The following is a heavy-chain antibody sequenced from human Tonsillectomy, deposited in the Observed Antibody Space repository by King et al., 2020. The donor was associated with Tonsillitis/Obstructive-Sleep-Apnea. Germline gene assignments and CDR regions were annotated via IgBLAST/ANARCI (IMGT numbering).Heavy chain of an antibody. V-gene: IGHV4-39*01. J-gene: IGHJ6*04. CDR3: ARRPWNDFFLDV. CDR2: IYYSGST. CDR1: GGSISSSSYY. Sequence: MQLQESGPGLVKPSETLSLTCTVSGGSISSSSYYWGWIRQPPGKGLEWIGSIYYSGSTYHNPSLKSRVTISVDTSKNQFSLKLSSVTAADTAVYYCARRPWNDFFLDVWGKGTTVTVSS. D-gene: IGHD1-1*01.